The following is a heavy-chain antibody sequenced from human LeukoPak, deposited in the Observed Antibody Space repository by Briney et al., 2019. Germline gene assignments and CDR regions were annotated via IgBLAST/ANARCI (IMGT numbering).Heavy chain of an antibody. V-gene: IGHV3-7*01. J-gene: IGHJ4*02. CDR2: IKQDGSEK. CDR3: ARHLSGITGYTYGRGIDY. Sequence: GGSLRLSCAASGFTFSNYWMSWVRQAPGKGLEWVANIKQDGSEKYYVDSVKGRFTISRDNAKTSLYLQMNSLRAEDTAVYYCARHLSGITGYTYGRGIDYWGQGTLVTVSS. CDR1: GFTFSNYW. D-gene: IGHD5-18*01.